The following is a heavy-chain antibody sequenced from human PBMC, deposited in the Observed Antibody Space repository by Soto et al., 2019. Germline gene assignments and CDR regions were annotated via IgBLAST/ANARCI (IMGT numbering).Heavy chain of an antibody. CDR2: INAYNGNT. D-gene: IGHD2-2*01. J-gene: IGHJ5*02. CDR3: ARRKVVPAAIGIDWFDP. Sequence: GASVKVSCKASGYTFTSYAIHWVRQAPGQRLEWMGWINAYNGNTNYAQKLQGRVTMTTDTSTSTAYMELRSLRSDDTAVYYCARRKVVPAAIGIDWFDPWGQGTLVTVSS. V-gene: IGHV1-18*01. CDR1: GYTFTSYA.